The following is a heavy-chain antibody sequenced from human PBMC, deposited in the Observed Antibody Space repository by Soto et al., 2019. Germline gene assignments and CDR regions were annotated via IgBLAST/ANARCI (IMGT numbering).Heavy chain of an antibody. Sequence: PSETLSLTCAVYGGSFSGYYWSWIRQPPGKGLEWXGXIXXXGXTXXXPXXXXRVTISVDTSKNQFSLKLRSVTAADTAVYYCARSRVVAATRRFDPWGQGTLVTVSS. J-gene: IGHJ5*02. CDR3: ARSRVVAATRRFDP. CDR2: IXXXGXT. V-gene: IGHV4-34*01. CDR1: GGSFSGYY. D-gene: IGHD2-15*01.